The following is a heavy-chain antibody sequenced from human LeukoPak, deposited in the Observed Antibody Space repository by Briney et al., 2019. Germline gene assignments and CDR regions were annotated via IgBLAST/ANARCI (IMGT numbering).Heavy chain of an antibody. V-gene: IGHV3-48*03. CDR2: ISGSGSTI. CDR1: GFTFSSYE. D-gene: IGHD1-1*01. CDR3: ARAGTTETTGDWFDP. J-gene: IGHJ5*02. Sequence: GGSLRLSCAASGFTFSSYEMNWVRQAPGKGLDWVSYISGSGSTIYYADSVKGRFTISTDNAKNSLYLQMNSLRAEDTAVYYCARAGTTETTGDWFDPWGQGTLVTVSS.